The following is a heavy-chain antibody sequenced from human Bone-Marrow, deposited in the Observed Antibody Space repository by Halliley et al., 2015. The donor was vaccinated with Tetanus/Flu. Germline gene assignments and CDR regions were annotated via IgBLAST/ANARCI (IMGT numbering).Heavy chain of an antibody. V-gene: IGHV3-7*03. CDR3: ARDGSQDDFWSGLFHYYYGMDV. CDR1: GFTFSRYW. Sequence: VQLVQSGGGLVQTGGSLRLSCAASGFTFSRYWMSWVRQPPGKGLEWVANIKQDGSEKYYVDSVEGRFTISRDNAKNSAYLEMNSLRAEDTAVYYCARDGSQDDFWSGLFHYYYGMDVWGQGTTVTVSS. CDR2: IKQDGSEK. J-gene: IGHJ6*02. D-gene: IGHD3-3*01.